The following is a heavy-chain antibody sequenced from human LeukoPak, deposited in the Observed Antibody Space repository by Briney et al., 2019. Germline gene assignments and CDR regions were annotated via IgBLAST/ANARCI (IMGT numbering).Heavy chain of an antibody. CDR3: ARVRATFSPHFDN. CDR1: GFTFSSYW. J-gene: IGHJ4*02. Sequence: HSGGSLRLSCAASGFTFSSYWMHWVRQAPGKGLMWVSRINSDGSITNYADSVKGRFTISRDNAKSTLHLQMNSLRAEDTAVYYCARVRATFSPHFDNWGQGTLVTVSS. CDR2: INSDGSIT. V-gene: IGHV3-74*01. D-gene: IGHD5-12*01.